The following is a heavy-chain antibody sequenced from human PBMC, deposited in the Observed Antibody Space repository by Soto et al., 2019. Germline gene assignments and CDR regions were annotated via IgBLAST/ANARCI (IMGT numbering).Heavy chain of an antibody. CDR1: GGSFSGYY. Sequence: SETLSLTCAVYGGSFSGYYWSWIRQPPGKGLEWIGEINHSGSTNYNPSLKSRVTISVDTSKNQFSLKLSSVTAADTAVYYCARGRVPVYGDTTMVRGVITNFDYWGQGTLVTVSS. J-gene: IGHJ4*02. CDR2: INHSGST. CDR3: ARGRVPVYGDTTMVRGVITNFDY. V-gene: IGHV4-34*01. D-gene: IGHD3-10*01.